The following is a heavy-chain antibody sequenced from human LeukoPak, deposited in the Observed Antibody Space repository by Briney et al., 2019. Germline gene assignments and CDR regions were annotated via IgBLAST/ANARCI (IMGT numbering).Heavy chain of an antibody. CDR3: ARHPFSSPFDY. CDR1: GGSVSSDY. D-gene: IGHD2/OR15-2a*01. Sequence: SETLSLTCTVSGGSVSSDYWSWLRQPPGKGLEWIGYIYHTGDNDYNPSLKSRATISLDTSKNQFSLKLTSVTAADTAVYFCARHPFSSPFDYWGQGTLVTVSS. J-gene: IGHJ4*02. CDR2: IYHTGDN. V-gene: IGHV4-59*08.